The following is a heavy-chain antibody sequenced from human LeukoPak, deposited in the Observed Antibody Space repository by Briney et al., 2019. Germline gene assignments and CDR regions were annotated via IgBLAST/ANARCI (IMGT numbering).Heavy chain of an antibody. CDR2: MNPNSGNT. J-gene: IGHJ4*02. Sequence: GASVKVSCKASGYTFTSYDINWVRQATGQGLEWMGWMNPNSGNTGYAQKFQGRVTMTRDTSTSTVYMELSSLRSEDTAVYYCAVTGFTYVSGSYYNIDYWGQGTLVTVSS. D-gene: IGHD3-10*01. CDR3: AVTGFTYVSGSYYNIDY. V-gene: IGHV1-8*01. CDR1: GYTFTSYD.